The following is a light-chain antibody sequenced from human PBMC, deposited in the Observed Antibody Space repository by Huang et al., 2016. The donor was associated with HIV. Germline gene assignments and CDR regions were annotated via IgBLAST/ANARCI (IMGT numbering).Light chain of an antibody. V-gene: IGKV2-28*01. CDR2: LSS. CDR3: MQALQTPRT. CDR1: QSLLHSNGYNY. J-gene: IGKJ5*01. Sequence: DIVMSQSPLSLPVTPGEPVSISCRSSQSLLHSNGYNYLDWYVQKPGQSPQLVIYLSSNRASGVPDRFSGTGSVTHFTLRISRVEAEDVGVYYCMQALQTPRTFGQGTRLEIK.